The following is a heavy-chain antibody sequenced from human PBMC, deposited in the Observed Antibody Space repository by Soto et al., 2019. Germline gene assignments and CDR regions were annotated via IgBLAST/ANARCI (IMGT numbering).Heavy chain of an antibody. CDR2: ISYDGNNK. Sequence: SVRVSCEASCFICIDFGMHWVRQAPGKGLEWVAVISYDGNNKYYAQSVKGRFTISRDNSKNTLFLNMDSLRPEDTAVYHCVKGDLDTAVVNSPDAFDFWGPGTMGTV. V-gene: IGHV3-30*18. CDR1: CFICIDFG. D-gene: IGHD5-18*01. J-gene: IGHJ3*01. CDR3: VKGDLDTAVVNSPDAFDF.